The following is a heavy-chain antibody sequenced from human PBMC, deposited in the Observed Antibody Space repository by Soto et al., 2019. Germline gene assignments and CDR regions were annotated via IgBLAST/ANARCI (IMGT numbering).Heavy chain of an antibody. J-gene: IGHJ5*02. CDR3: ARGTGLFDP. V-gene: IGHV4-34*01. CDR1: GGSFSGYY. CDR2: INHSGST. Sequence: SETLSLTCAVYGGSFSGYYWSWIRQPPGKGLEWIGEINHSGSTNYNPSLKSRVTISVDTSKNQFSLKLSSVTAADTAVYYCARGTGLFDPWGQGTLVTVSS.